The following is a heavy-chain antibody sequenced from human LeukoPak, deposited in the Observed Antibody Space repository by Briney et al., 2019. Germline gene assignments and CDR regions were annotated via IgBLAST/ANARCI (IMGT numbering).Heavy chain of an antibody. Sequence: EPGGSLRLSCAASGFSFSSYWMHWVRQAPGKGLVWVSRINSDGSSTSYADSAKGRFTISRDNAKNTLYLQMNSLRAEDTAVYNCARDIGGRSSWYTFDPWGQGTLVTVSS. CDR3: ARDIGGRSSWYTFDP. V-gene: IGHV3-74*01. CDR2: INSDGSST. J-gene: IGHJ5*02. D-gene: IGHD6-13*01. CDR1: GFSFSSYW.